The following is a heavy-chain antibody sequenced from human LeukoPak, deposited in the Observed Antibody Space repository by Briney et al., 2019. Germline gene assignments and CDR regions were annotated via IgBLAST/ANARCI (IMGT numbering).Heavy chain of an antibody. D-gene: IGHD3-3*01. Sequence: PGGSLRLSCAASGFPFSSYAMTWVRQAPGKGLEWVANINQDGSAKYYVDSVKGRFTISKDIAKNSLYLQMNSLRVDDTAVYYCTRGDPDFWGQGTLVTVSS. CDR2: INQDGSAK. CDR3: TRGDPDF. CDR1: GFPFSSYA. V-gene: IGHV3-7*01. J-gene: IGHJ4*02.